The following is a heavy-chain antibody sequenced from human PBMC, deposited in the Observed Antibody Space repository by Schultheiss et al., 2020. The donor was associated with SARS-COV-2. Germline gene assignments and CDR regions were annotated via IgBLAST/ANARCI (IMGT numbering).Heavy chain of an antibody. V-gene: IGHV4-59*12. Sequence: SETLSLTCAVYDGSFSDYYWSWIRQPPGKGLEWIGSVYSSGSTNYNPSLKSRVTISVDTSKNQFSLKLSSVTAADTAVYYCARVMDYGMDVWGQGTTVTVSS. CDR3: ARVMDYGMDV. J-gene: IGHJ6*02. CDR1: DGSFSDYY. D-gene: IGHD5-24*01. CDR2: VYSSGST.